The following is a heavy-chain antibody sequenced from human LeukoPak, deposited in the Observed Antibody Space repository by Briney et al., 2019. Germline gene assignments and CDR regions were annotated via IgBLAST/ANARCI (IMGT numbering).Heavy chain of an antibody. Sequence: GRSPRLSCAASGFTFSSYGMHWVRQAPGKGLEWVAVIWYDGSKKYYTDSVKGRFTISRDNSKNTLYLQLNSLRAEDTAMYYCARVSSSGWYVEYWGQGTLVTVSS. J-gene: IGHJ4*02. V-gene: IGHV3-33*01. CDR2: IWYDGSKK. CDR1: GFTFSSYG. CDR3: ARVSSSGWYVEY. D-gene: IGHD6-19*01.